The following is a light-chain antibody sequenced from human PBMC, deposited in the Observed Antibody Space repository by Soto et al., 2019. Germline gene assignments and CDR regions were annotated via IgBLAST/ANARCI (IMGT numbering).Light chain of an antibody. CDR2: SNS. CDR3: AAWDDSLNGNWV. J-gene: IGLJ3*02. CDR1: SSSIGSNP. V-gene: IGLV1-44*01. Sequence: QSVLTQPPSASGTPGQRVTISCSGSSSSIGSNPVNWYQQLPGTAPKLLIYSNSHRPSGVPDRFSGSKSGTSASLAISGLQSEDEADYYCAAWDDSLNGNWVFGGGTKLTVL.